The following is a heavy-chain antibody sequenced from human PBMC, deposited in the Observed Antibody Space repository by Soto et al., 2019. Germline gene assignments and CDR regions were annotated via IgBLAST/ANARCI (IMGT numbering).Heavy chain of an antibody. CDR1: GYSFTSYW. CDR2: IYPGDSDT. J-gene: IGHJ6*02. V-gene: IGHV5-51*01. Sequence: GESLKISCKGSGYSFTSYWIGWVRQMPGKGLEWMGIIYPGDSDTRYSPSFQGQVTISADKSISTAYLQWSSLKASDTAMYYCVSYGGSSEGYYYGMDVWGQGTTVTVSS. D-gene: IGHD6-6*01. CDR3: VSYGGSSEGYYYGMDV.